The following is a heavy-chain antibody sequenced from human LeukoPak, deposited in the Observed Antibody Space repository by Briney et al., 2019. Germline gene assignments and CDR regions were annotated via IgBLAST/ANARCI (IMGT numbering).Heavy chain of an antibody. Sequence: GGSLRLSCAASGFILSNYWMTWVRQAPGKGLEWVANIKTDGNEKYYVDSVKGRFTFSRDNAENSLYLQMSSLRVEDTAIYYCVRGTNYLIYWGQGTLVTVSS. CDR3: VRGTNYLIY. J-gene: IGHJ4*02. CDR1: GFILSNYW. D-gene: IGHD1-7*01. V-gene: IGHV3-7*01. CDR2: IKTDGNEK.